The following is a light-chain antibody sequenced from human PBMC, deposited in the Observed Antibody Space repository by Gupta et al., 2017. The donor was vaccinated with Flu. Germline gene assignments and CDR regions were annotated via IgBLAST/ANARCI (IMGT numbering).Light chain of an antibody. CDR3: HQYKDGPT. CDR2: GAS. V-gene: IGKV3D-15*01. CDR1: QSLTST. J-gene: IGKJ5*01. Sequence: EIVMTQSPAILSVSPGDGVTLSCRASQSLTSTLAWYQQKPGQAPRLLIYGASTRAAGVPARFSGSGSGTDCTLTITSMQSEDFAVYFCHQYKDGPTFGQGTRLDMK.